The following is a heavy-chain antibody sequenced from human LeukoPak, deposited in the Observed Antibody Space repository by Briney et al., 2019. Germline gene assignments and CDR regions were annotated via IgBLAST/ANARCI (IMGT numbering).Heavy chain of an antibody. CDR3: AKDSSSGWTSFDY. D-gene: IGHD6-19*01. J-gene: IGHJ4*02. CDR1: GFTFSSYG. CDR2: ISYDGSNK. Sequence: PGGFLRLSCAASGFTFSSYGMHWVRQAPGKGLEWVAVISYDGSNKYYADSVKGRFTISRDNSKNTLYLQMNSLRAEDTAVYYCAKDSSSGWTSFDYWGQGTLVTVSS. V-gene: IGHV3-30*18.